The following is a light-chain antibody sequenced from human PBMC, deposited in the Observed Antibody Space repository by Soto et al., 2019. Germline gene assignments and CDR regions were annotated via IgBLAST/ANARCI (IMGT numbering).Light chain of an antibody. CDR3: CSYAGRYTVV. CDR1: TSDVGGYNY. CDR2: DVG. J-gene: IGLJ2*01. V-gene: IGLV2-11*01. Sequence: QSALTQPRSVSGSPGQSVTISCTGTTSDVGGYNYVSWYQHHPGKAPKVMIFDVGERPSGVPDRFSGSKSGNTASLTISGLQAEDEADYYFCSYAGRYTVVFGGGTKLTVL.